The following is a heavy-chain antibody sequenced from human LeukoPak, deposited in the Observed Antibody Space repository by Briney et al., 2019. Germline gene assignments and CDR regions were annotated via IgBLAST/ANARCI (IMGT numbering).Heavy chain of an antibody. J-gene: IGHJ4*02. CDR3: ARRYYDSSGYNFDY. V-gene: IGHV1-18*01. CDR1: GYTFTSYG. CDR2: ISAYNGNT. D-gene: IGHD3-22*01. Sequence: ASVTVSCTASGYTFTSYGISWVRQAPGQGLEWMGWISAYNGNTNYAQKLQGRVTMTTDTSTSTAYMELRSLRSDDTAVYYCARRYYDSSGYNFDYWGQGTLVTVSS.